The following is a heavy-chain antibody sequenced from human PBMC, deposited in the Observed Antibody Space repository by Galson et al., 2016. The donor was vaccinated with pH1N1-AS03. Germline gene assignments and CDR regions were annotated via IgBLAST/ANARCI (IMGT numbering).Heavy chain of an antibody. CDR3: TATYCSSRDYSYYY. CDR1: GFTFNNAW. V-gene: IGHV3-15*01. Sequence: SLRLSCAASGFTFNNAWMSWVRQAPRKGLEWVGRIKSKTDGGTIDYAAPAKGRFTISRHDSIDTLFLQMSSLKTEDTAVYYCTATYCSSRDYSYYYWGQGTLVTVSS. CDR2: IKSKTDGGTI. D-gene: IGHD2-2*01. J-gene: IGHJ4*02.